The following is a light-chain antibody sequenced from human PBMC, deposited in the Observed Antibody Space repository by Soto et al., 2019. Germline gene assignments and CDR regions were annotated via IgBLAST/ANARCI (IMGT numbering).Light chain of an antibody. V-gene: IGLV2-8*01. CDR3: SSYEASNSVV. CDR2: EVS. CDR1: SSDVGGYNY. Sequence: QSVLTQPPSASGSPGQSVTISCTGTSSDVGGYNYVSWYQQHPGKDPKVMIYEVSKRPSGVPDRFSGSKSGNTASLSVSGLQAVDEADYYCSSYEASNSVVFGGGTKLTVL. J-gene: IGLJ2*01.